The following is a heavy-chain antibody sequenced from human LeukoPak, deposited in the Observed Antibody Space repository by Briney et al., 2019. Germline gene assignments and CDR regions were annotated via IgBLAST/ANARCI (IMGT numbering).Heavy chain of an antibody. CDR2: ISSSGSTI. D-gene: IGHD6-19*01. V-gene: IGHV3-11*01. Sequence: GGSLRLSCAASGFTFSDYYMSWIRQAPGKGLEWVSYISSSGSTIYYADSVKGRFTISRDNAKNSLYLQMNSLSAEDTAVYYCASSRTEWLVFHWGQGTLVTVSS. CDR1: GFTFSDYY. CDR3: ASSRTEWLVFH. J-gene: IGHJ4*02.